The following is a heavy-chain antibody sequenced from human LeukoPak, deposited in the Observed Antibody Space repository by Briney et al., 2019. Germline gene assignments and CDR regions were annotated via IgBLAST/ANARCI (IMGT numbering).Heavy chain of an antibody. V-gene: IGHV4-59*01. CDR3: ARGFAYGDTGSFDY. Sequence: SETLSLTCTVSGGSISSYYWSWVRQPPGKGLEWIGYIYYSGSTTYNTSLKSRVTISVDTSKNQSSLKLTSVTAADTAVYYCARGFAYGDTGSFDYWGQGTLVTVSS. D-gene: IGHD4-17*01. J-gene: IGHJ4*02. CDR2: IYYSGST. CDR1: GGSISSYY.